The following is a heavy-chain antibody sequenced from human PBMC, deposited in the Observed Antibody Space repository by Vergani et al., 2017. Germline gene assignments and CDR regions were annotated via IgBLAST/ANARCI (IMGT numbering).Heavy chain of an antibody. D-gene: IGHD6-19*01. CDR2: TYYRSKWYN. CDR1: GDSVSSNSAA. Sequence: QVQLQQSGPGLVKPSQTLSLTCAISGDSVSSNSAAWNWIRQSPSRGLEWLGRTYYRSKWYNDYAVSVKSRITINPDTSKNQFSLQLNSVTPEDPAVYYCARETRAVAATGDYYYYMDVWGKGTTVTVSS. J-gene: IGHJ6*03. V-gene: IGHV6-1*01. CDR3: ARETRAVAATGDYYYYMDV.